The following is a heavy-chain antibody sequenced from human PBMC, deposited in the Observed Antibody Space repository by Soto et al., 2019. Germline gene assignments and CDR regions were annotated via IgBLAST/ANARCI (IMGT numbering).Heavy chain of an antibody. CDR2: IYYSGST. CDR1: GGSISSSSYY. Sequence: SETLSLTCTVSGGSISSSSYYWGWIRQPPGKGLEWIGSIYYSGSTYYNPSLKSRVTISVDTSKKQFSLKLSSVTAADTAVYYCARSSGYGVDYWGQGTLVTVSS. D-gene: IGHD5-12*01. V-gene: IGHV4-39*01. J-gene: IGHJ4*02. CDR3: ARSSGYGVDY.